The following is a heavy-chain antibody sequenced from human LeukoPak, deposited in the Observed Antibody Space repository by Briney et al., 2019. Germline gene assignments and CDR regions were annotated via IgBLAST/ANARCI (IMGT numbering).Heavy chain of an antibody. D-gene: IGHD4-17*01. V-gene: IGHV3-73*01. Sequence: GGSPRLSCAASGFTFSGSAMHWVRQASGKGLEWVGRIRSKANSYATAYAASVKGRFTISRDDSKNTAYLQMNSLKTEDTAVYYCTVFTVTPNTNTFDIWGQGTMVTVSS. CDR2: IRSKANSYAT. CDR3: TVFTVTPNTNTFDI. CDR1: GFTFSGSA. J-gene: IGHJ3*02.